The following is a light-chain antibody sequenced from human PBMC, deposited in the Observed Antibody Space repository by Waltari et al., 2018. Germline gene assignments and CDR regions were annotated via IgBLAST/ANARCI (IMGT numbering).Light chain of an antibody. CDR2: TAS. CDR1: QGITSW. Sequence: DIQMTQSPSSVSASVGDRVAITCRARQGITSWLAWYQQKPGKAPKLLIYTASTLQSGVPSGFSGSGSGTNFTLTISSLQPEDFATYYCQQANTFPVTFGQGTRLEIK. V-gene: IGKV1-12*01. J-gene: IGKJ5*01. CDR3: QQANTFPVT.